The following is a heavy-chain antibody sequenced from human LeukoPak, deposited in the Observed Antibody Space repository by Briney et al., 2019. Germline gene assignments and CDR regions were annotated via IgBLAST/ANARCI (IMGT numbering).Heavy chain of an antibody. CDR1: GFTFSNYP. Sequence: GGSLRLSCSASGFTFSNYPMHWVRQAPGKGLEYVSGISSNGGSTYYADSVKGRFTISRDNSKSMLYLQLSSLRTEDTAVYYCVKDLLTTVTTLDYWGQGTLVTVSS. CDR2: ISSNGGST. V-gene: IGHV3-64D*06. CDR3: VKDLLTTVTTLDY. D-gene: IGHD4-17*01. J-gene: IGHJ4*02.